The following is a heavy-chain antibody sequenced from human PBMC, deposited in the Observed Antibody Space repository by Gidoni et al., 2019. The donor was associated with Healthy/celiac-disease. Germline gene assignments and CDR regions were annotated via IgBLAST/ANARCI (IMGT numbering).Heavy chain of an antibody. Sequence: QVQLQESGPGLVKPSGTLSLTCAVSGGSISSSNWWSGVRQPPGKGLEWIGEIYHSGSTNYNPSLKSRVTISVDKSKNQFSLKLSSVTAADTAVYYCARDLGARITAKGFDPWGQGTLVTVSS. J-gene: IGHJ5*02. D-gene: IGHD3-10*01. V-gene: IGHV4-4*02. CDR1: GGSISSSNW. CDR3: ARDLGARITAKGFDP. CDR2: IYHSGST.